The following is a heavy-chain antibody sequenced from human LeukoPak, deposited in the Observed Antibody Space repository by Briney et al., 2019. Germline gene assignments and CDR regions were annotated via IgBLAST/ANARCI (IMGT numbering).Heavy chain of an antibody. J-gene: IGHJ4*02. CDR3: ARVRGNGDYYFDY. V-gene: IGHV1-3*01. Sequence: GASVKVSCKASGYTFTSYGMHWVRQAPGQRLEWMGWINAGNGNTKYSQKFQGRVTITRDTSASTANIELSSLRSEDTAVYYCARVRGNGDYYFDYWGQGTLVTVSS. D-gene: IGHD4-17*01. CDR2: INAGNGNT. CDR1: GYTFTSYG.